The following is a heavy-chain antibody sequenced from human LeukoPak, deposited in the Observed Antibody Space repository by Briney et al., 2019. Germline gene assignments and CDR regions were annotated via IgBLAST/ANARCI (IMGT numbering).Heavy chain of an antibody. D-gene: IGHD5-12*01. CDR1: GYTFTSYA. V-gene: IGHV1-3*01. Sequence: ASVKVSCKASGYTFTSYAMHWVRQAPGQRLEWMGWINAGNGNTKYSQKFQGRVTITRDTSASTAYMELSSLRSEDTAVYYCATELAWGYERYYYGMDVWGQGTTVTVSS. J-gene: IGHJ6*02. CDR2: INAGNGNT. CDR3: ATELAWGYERYYYGMDV.